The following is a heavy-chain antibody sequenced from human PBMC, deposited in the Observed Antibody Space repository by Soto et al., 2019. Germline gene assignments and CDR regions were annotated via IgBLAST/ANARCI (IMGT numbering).Heavy chain of an antibody. D-gene: IGHD2-21*02. CDR2: IYYSGST. V-gene: IGHV4-30-4*01. Sequence: QVQLQESGPGLVKPSQTLSLTCTVSGGSISSGDYYWSWIRQPPGKGLEWIGYIYYSGSTYYNPSLKSRVTISVDPCKTQFSLKLSSVTAADTAVYYCARAYCGGDCYSLPSYYGRDVGGQGTTVTVSS. CDR3: ARAYCGGDCYSLPSYYGRDV. CDR1: GGSISSGDYY. J-gene: IGHJ6*02.